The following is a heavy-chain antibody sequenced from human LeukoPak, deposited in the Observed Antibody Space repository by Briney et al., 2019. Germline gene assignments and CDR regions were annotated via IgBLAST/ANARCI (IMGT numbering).Heavy chain of an antibody. V-gene: IGHV3-74*01. J-gene: IGHJ4*02. CDR1: GFTFSNYW. Sequence: GGSLRLSCAASGFTFSNYWMYWVRQAPDKGLVWVSQINSDGSKTNYADSVKGRFTISRDNAKNTLYLQMNSLRAEDTAVYYCVRDYGGSSPFDYWGQGTLVTVSS. CDR2: INSDGSKT. D-gene: IGHD4-23*01. CDR3: VRDYGGSSPFDY.